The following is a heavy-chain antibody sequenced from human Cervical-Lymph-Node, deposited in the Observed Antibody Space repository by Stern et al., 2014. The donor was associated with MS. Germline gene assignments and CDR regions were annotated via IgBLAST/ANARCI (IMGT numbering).Heavy chain of an antibody. D-gene: IGHD3-16*02. CDR3: AKTLGRSYHDPFDM. J-gene: IGHJ3*02. Sequence: EVQLVQSGGGLVQPGRSLRLSCVASGFTFDDYAMHWVRQAPGKGLEGVSGIGWNGGSRNSADSGKDRVTISRDNAKNSLYLQMSSLRPEDTAFYYCAKTLGRSYHDPFDMWGQGTMVIVSS. V-gene: IGHV3-9*01. CDR2: IGWNGGSR. CDR1: GFTFDDYA.